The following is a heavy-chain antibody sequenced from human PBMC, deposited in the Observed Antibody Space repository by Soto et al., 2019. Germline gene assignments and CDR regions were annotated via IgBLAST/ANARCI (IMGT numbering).Heavy chain of an antibody. CDR2: IYYSGST. Sequence: SETLSLTCTVSGGSISSYYWSWIRQPPGKGRGWIGYIYYSGSTNYNPSLKSRVTISVDTSKNQFSLKLSSVTAADTAVYYCARTVRFGESPTYYFDYWGKGTLVTVSS. D-gene: IGHD3-10*01. CDR3: ARTVRFGESPTYYFDY. V-gene: IGHV4-59*01. J-gene: IGHJ4*02. CDR1: GGSISSYY.